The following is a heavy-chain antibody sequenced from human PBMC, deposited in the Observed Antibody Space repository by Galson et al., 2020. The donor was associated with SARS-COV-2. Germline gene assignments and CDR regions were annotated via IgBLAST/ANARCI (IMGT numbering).Heavy chain of an antibody. Sequence: GESLKISCAASGFTFSSYAMHWVRQAPGNGLEWVAVISYDGSNKYYADSVKGRFTISRDNSKNTLYLQMNSLRAEDTAVYYCARAYSGSYSSYFDYWGQGTLVTVSS. CDR2: ISYDGSNK. CDR1: GFTFSSYA. J-gene: IGHJ4*02. CDR3: ARAYSGSYSSYFDY. V-gene: IGHV3-30*04. D-gene: IGHD1-26*01.